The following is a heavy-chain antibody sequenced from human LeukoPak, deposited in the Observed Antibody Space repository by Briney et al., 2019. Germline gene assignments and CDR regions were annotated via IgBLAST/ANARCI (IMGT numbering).Heavy chain of an antibody. D-gene: IGHD5-18*01. Sequence: PGGSLRLSCAASGFTVSSNYMSWVRQAPGEGLEWVSVIYSGGSTYYADSVKGRFTISRDNSKNTLYLQRNSLRAEDTAVYYCAAGDGYSYELDYWGQGTLVTVSS. CDR3: AAGDGYSYELDY. CDR2: IYSGGST. J-gene: IGHJ4*02. V-gene: IGHV3-53*01. CDR1: GFTVSSNY.